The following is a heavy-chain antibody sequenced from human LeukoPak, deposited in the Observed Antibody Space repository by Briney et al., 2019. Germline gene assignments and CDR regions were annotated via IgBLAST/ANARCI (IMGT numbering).Heavy chain of an antibody. Sequence: ASVTVSCTASGYTFTGYDIPWVRQAHGQGIQWMGWINPNTGATNYAQEFQGRVTMTRATSIGTAHMELSRMRSDDAAVYYCARDYYGSGSYSSDYWGQGTLVTVSS. V-gene: IGHV1-2*02. CDR2: INPNTGAT. J-gene: IGHJ4*02. D-gene: IGHD3-10*01. CDR1: GYTFTGYD. CDR3: ARDYYGSGSYSSDY.